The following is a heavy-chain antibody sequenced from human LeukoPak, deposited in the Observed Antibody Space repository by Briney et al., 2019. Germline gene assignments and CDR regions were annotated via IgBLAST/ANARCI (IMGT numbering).Heavy chain of an antibody. CDR3: ARDRNVYCSSTSCYGGYFDY. D-gene: IGHD2-2*01. V-gene: IGHV3-74*01. Sequence: GGSLRLSCAASGFTFSTYWMHWVRQAPGKGLVWVSRINSDGSSTSYADSVKGRFTISRDNAKSTLYLQMNSLRAEDTAVYYCARDRNVYCSSTSCYGGYFDYWGQGTLVTVSS. CDR1: GFTFSTYW. J-gene: IGHJ4*02. CDR2: INSDGSST.